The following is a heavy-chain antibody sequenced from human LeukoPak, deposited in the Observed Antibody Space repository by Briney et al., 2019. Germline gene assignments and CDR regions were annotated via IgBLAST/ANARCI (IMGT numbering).Heavy chain of an antibody. CDR3: AXXXXXNYGGWAYYFDY. CDR2: INPNNGGT. D-gene: IGHD1-7*01. J-gene: IGHJ4*02. Sequence: ASVKVSCKASGYTFTGYYMHWVRQAPGQGLEWMGWINPNNGGTSYAQKFQGRVTMTRDTSLSTALMERHRLRSDDTAIYDCAXXXXXNYGGWAYYFDYWGQGTLVTVSS. CDR1: GYTFTGYY. V-gene: IGHV1-2*02.